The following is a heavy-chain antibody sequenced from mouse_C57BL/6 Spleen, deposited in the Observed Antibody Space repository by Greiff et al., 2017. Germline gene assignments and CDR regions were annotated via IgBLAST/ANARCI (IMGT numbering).Heavy chain of an antibody. CDR2: IYPGDGDT. V-gene: IGHV1-82*01. J-gene: IGHJ3*01. CDR1: GYAFSSSW. CDR3: ASSGGEGAWFAY. Sequence: QVQLQQSGPELVKPGASVKISCKASGYAFSSSWMNWVKQRPGKGLEWIGRIYPGDGDTKYNGKFKGKATLTADKSSSTAYMQLSRLTSEDSAVYCCASSGGEGAWFAYWGQGTLVTVSA. D-gene: IGHD2-13*01.